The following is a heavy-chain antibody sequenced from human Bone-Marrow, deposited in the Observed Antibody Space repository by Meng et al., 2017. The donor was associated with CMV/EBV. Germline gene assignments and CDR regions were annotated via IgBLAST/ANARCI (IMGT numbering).Heavy chain of an antibody. J-gene: IGHJ4*02. D-gene: IGHD6-6*01. CDR3: AREEYSSTGPYDY. Sequence: SVKVSCKASGGTFSSYTISWVRQAPGQGLEWMGRIIPILGIANYAQKFQGRVTITADKSTSTAYMELSSLRSEDTAVYYCAREEYSSTGPYDYWGQGTLVTVSS. V-gene: IGHV1-69*02. CDR2: IIPILGIA. CDR1: GGTFSSYT.